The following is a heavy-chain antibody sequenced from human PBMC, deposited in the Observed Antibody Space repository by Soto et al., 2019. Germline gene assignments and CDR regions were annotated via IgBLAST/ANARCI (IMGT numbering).Heavy chain of an antibody. J-gene: IGHJ3*01. CDR1: GGSISSGNHF. CDR2: IFYSGTA. Sequence: QVQLQEAGPGLVKPSQTLSLTCIVSGGSISSGNHFWSWIRQPPGKGLEWIGYIFYSGTAYYNSSLKCRVSISVDTSKNQFSRNLSSVTAADTAMYYCAREVITPVHQGADDAFDVWGQGTMVTVSS. CDR3: AREVITPVHQGADDAFDV. D-gene: IGHD2-21*01. V-gene: IGHV4-30-4*01.